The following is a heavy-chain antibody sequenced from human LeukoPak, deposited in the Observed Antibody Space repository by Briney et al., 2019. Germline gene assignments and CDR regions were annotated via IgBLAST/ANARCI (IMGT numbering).Heavy chain of an antibody. CDR3: ARLGASSQRYYYCYYVDV. CDR1: GYSFTNYW. V-gene: IGHV5-51*01. J-gene: IGHJ6*03. Sequence: GESLKISCKGSGYSFTNYWIGRVRQMPGKGLGCRGINYPGDSDTRHSPTFQGPVTLSADKSISTAYLPCSSLEASGTDNFLCARLGASSQRYYYCYYVDVWGKGTTVTISS. CDR2: NYPGDSDT. D-gene: IGHD6-19*01.